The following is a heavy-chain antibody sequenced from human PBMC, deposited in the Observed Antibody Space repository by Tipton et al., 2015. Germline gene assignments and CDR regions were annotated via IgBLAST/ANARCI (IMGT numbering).Heavy chain of an antibody. V-gene: IGHV4-61*08. D-gene: IGHD5-24*01. CDR1: GGSVTSGGYY. J-gene: IGHJ6*02. Sequence: TLSLTCTVSGGSVTSGGYYWSWIRQPPGKGLEWIGYISYTDGAHYNPALKSRVTISVDTSKNQFSLTLNSVAAADTAVYYCARDLEHGMDVWGHGTTVTVSS. CDR2: ISYTDGA. CDR3: ARDLEHGMDV.